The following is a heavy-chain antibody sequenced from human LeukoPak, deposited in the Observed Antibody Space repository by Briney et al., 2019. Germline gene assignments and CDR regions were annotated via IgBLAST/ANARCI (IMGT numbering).Heavy chain of an antibody. CDR2: ISGSGGNT. V-gene: IGHV3-23*01. D-gene: IGHD1-1*01. J-gene: IGHJ4*02. Sequence: GGSLRLSCAASGFTFSSYAMSWVRQAPGKGLEWVSAISGSGGNTYYADSVKGRFTISRDNSKDTLYLQINNLRAEDTALYYCAKEGYSWNERIFDYWGQGTLVIVSS. CDR1: GFTFSSYA. CDR3: AKEGYSWNERIFDY.